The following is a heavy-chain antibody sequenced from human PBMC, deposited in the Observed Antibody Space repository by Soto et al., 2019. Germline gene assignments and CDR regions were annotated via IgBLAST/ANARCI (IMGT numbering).Heavy chain of an antibody. CDR2: INHSGST. CDR3: ARVSDY. CDR1: CGSCIGYY. J-gene: IGHJ4*02. Sequence: SETLSLTCAFYCGSCIGYYWSWIRQPPGKGLEWIGEINHSGSTNYNPSLKSRVTISVDTSKNQFSLKLSSVTAADTAVYYCARVSDYWGQGTLVTVSS. V-gene: IGHV4-34*01.